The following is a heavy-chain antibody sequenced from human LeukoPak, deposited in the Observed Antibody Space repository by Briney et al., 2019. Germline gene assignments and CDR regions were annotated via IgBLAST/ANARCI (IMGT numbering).Heavy chain of an antibody. CDR2: IKQDGSEK. V-gene: IGHV3-7*01. CDR1: GFTFSSYW. CDR3: ARDNPRSYYYYMDV. D-gene: IGHD1-14*01. Sequence: SGGSLRLSCAASGFTFSSYWMGWVRQAPGKGLEWVANIKQDGSEKYYVDSVKGRFTISRDNAKNSLYLQMNSLRAEDTAVYYCARDNPRSYYYYMDVWGKGTTVTVSS. J-gene: IGHJ6*03.